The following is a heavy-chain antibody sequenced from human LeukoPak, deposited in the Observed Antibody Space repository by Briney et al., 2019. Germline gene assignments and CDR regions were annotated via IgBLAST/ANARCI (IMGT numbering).Heavy chain of an antibody. CDR1: GGSLSGYY. D-gene: IGHD3-22*01. J-gene: IGHJ4*02. CDR2: INHSGST. CDR3: ASSNYYDSRHY. Sequence: SETLSLTCAVYGGSLSGYYWSWIRQPPGKGLEWIGEINHSGSTNYNPSLKSRVTISVDTSKNQFSLKLSSVTAADTAVYYCASSNYYDSRHYWGQGTLVTVSS. V-gene: IGHV4-34*01.